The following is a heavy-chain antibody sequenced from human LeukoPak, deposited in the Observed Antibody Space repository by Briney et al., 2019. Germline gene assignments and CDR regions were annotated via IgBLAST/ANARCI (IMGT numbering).Heavy chain of an antibody. D-gene: IGHD4-23*01. CDR2: IGGSNTYV. CDR1: GFTFSSYT. CDR3: ASHLGGNSGY. V-gene: IGHV3-21*01. J-gene: IGHJ4*02. Sequence: GGSLRLSCAASGFTFSSYTLNWVRQAPGKGLEWVSSIGGSNTYVFYADSVKGRFTISRDNAKNSLYPQMNSLRDEDTAVYYCASHLGGNSGYWGQGTLVTVSS.